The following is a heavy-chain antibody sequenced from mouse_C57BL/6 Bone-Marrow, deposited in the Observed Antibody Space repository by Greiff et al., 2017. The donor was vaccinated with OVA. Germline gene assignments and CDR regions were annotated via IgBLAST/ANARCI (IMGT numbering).Heavy chain of an antibody. CDR3: ARNYGSSYRYFDV. CDR1: GYTFTSYW. D-gene: IGHD1-1*01. J-gene: IGHJ1*03. V-gene: IGHV1-64*01. Sequence: VQLQQPGAELVKPGASVKLSCKASGYTFTSYWMHWVKQRPGQGLEWIGMIHPNSGSTNYNEKFKSKATLTVDKPSSTAYMQLSSLTSEDSAVYYCARNYGSSYRYFDVWGTGTTVTVSS. CDR2: IHPNSGST.